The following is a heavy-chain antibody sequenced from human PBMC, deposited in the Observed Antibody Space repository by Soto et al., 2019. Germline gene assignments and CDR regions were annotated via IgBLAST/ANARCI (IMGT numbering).Heavy chain of an antibody. J-gene: IGHJ4*02. Sequence: QVQLVQSGAEVKRPGSSVKVSCKASGDTFSFYSINWVRQAPGLGLEWMGRVNPILSMANYAQRFQGRVTMTADKTTSTDYMELSGLSSEDTAMYYCATSYGSGYRAFDYWGQGALVTVSS. D-gene: IGHD3-10*01. CDR1: GDTFSFYS. V-gene: IGHV1-69*04. CDR3: ATSYGSGYRAFDY. CDR2: VNPILSMA.